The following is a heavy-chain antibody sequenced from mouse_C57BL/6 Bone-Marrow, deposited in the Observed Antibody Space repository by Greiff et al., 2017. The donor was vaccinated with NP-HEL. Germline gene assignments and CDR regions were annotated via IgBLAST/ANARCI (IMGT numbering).Heavy chain of an antibody. CDR2: INPYNGGT. V-gene: IGHV1-19*01. CDR3: ARSWGLAWFAY. Sequence: EVQLQQSGPVLVKPGASVKMSCKASGYTFTDYYMNWVKQSHGKSLEWIGVINPYNGGTSYNQKFKGKATLTVDTSSSTAYMELNSLTSEDSAVYYCARSWGLAWFAYWGQGTLVTVSA. J-gene: IGHJ3*01. CDR1: GYTFTDYY. D-gene: IGHD4-1*01.